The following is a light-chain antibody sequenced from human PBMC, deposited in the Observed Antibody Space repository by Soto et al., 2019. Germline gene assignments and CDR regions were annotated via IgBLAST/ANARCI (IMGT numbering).Light chain of an antibody. CDR3: SSYTGSRTRV. V-gene: IGLV2-14*01. J-gene: IGLJ1*01. Sequence: QSVLTQPASVSGSPGQSITISCSGTSSDFGDYNYVSWYQHHPDKAPKLIIYGVSNRPSGVSNRFSASKSGNTASLTISGLQADDEADYYCSSYTGSRTRVFGTGTKLTVL. CDR1: SSDFGDYNY. CDR2: GVS.